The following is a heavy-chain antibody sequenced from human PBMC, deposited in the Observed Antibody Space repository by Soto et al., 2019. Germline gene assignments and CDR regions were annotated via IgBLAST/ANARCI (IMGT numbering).Heavy chain of an antibody. CDR2: IYYSGST. J-gene: IGHJ4*02. CDR3: ARHEVRSYPLWLYYFDY. CDR1: GGSISSSSYY. D-gene: IGHD5-18*01. Sequence: QLQLQESGPGLVKPSETLSLTCTVSGGSISSSSYYWGWIRQPPGKGLEWIGSIYYSGSTYYNPSLKHRVTISVDTSKNQFSLKLSSVTAADTAVYYCARHEVRSYPLWLYYFDYWGQGTLVTVSS. V-gene: IGHV4-39*01.